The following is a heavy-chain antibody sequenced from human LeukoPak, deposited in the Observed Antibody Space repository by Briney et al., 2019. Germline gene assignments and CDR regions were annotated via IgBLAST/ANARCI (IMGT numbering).Heavy chain of an antibody. V-gene: IGHV4-61*02. Sequence: SSETLSLTCTVSGGSISSGSYYWSWVRQPAGKGLEWIGRIYTSGSTNYNPSLKSRVTISVDTSKNQFSLKLSSVTAADTAVYYCARPTTADEGRAFDIWGQGTMVTVSS. D-gene: IGHD4-17*01. CDR3: ARPTTADEGRAFDI. CDR2: IYTSGST. CDR1: GGSISSGSYY. J-gene: IGHJ3*02.